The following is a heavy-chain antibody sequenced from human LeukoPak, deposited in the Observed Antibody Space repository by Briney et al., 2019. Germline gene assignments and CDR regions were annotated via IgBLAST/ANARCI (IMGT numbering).Heavy chain of an antibody. J-gene: IGHJ6*02. Sequence: GGSLRLSCAASGFTFSSYGMHWVRQAPGKGLEWVAVIWYDGSKKYYADSVKGRFTISRDNGKNSLYLQMNSLRAEDTALYYCARDKEKYYDILTGWNYYYYGMNVWGQGTTVTVSS. CDR3: ARDKEKYYDILTGWNYYYYGMNV. CDR1: GFTFSSYG. V-gene: IGHV3-33*01. CDR2: IWYDGSKK. D-gene: IGHD3-9*01.